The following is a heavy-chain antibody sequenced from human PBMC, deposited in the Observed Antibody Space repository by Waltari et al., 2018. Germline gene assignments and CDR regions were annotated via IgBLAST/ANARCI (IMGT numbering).Heavy chain of an antibody. CDR2: IYYSGST. V-gene: IGHV4-59*01. Sequence: QVQLQESGPGLVKPSETLSLTCTVPGGSISSYYWSWIRQPPGKGLEWIGYIYYSGSTNYNPSLKSRVTISVDTSKNQFSLKLSSVTAADTAVYYCARKYCSSTSCYTGGGWFDPWGQGTLVTVSS. J-gene: IGHJ5*02. D-gene: IGHD2-2*02. CDR1: GGSISSYY. CDR3: ARKYCSSTSCYTGGGWFDP.